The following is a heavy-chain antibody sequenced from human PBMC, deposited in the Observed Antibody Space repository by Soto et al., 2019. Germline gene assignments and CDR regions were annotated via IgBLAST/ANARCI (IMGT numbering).Heavy chain of an antibody. J-gene: IGHJ4*01. CDR1: WYTLTIYG. CDR3: ERAPEPRTATDHYF. V-gene: IGHV1-18*04. CDR2: ISAYNVNT. D-gene: IGHD5-18*01. Sequence: ASVXVAFRASWYTLTIYGSIFFLQAPGQGLDWIGWISAYNVNTNYAQKLQGRVTMTTDTSTSTAYMELRSLRSDDTAVYYCERAPEPRTATDHYF.